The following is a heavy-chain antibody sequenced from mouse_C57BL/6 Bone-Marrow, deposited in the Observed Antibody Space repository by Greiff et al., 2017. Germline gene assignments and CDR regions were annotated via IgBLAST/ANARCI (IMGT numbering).Heavy chain of an antibody. CDR1: GYTFTDYY. J-gene: IGHJ4*01. D-gene: IGHD1-1*01. CDR3: ARGGVYYYGSSFYCYAMDY. Sequence: EVQLQQSGPELVKPGASVKISCKASGYTFTDYYMNWVKQSHGKSLEWIGDINPNNGGTSYNKKFTGKATLTVDKSSSTAYMELRSLTSEDSAVYYCARGGVYYYGSSFYCYAMDYWGQGTSVTVSS. CDR2: INPNNGGT. V-gene: IGHV1-26*01.